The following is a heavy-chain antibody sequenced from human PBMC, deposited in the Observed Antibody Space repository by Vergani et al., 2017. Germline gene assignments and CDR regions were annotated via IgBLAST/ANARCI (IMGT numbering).Heavy chain of an antibody. Sequence: EVQLVESGGGLVQPGGSLRLSCAASGFTFSSYAMSWVRQAPGKGLEWVSAISGSGGSTYYPDSVKGRLTISRDNSKNTLYLQMNSLRAEDTAVYYCAKDACGCDCSYCYFDLWGRGTLVTVSS. V-gene: IGHV3-23*04. D-gene: IGHD2-21*01. J-gene: IGHJ2*01. CDR2: ISGSGGST. CDR1: GFTFSSYA. CDR3: AKDACGCDCSYCYFDL.